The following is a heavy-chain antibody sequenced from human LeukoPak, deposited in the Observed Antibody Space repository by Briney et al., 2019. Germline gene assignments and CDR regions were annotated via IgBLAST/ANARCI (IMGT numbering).Heavy chain of an antibody. V-gene: IGHV3-21*01. D-gene: IGHD1-26*01. J-gene: IGHJ4*02. Sequence: PGGSLRLPCAASGFTFSSYSMNWVRQAPGWGLEWVSSISSSSSYIYYADSLKGRFTISRDNAKNSLYLQMNSLRAEDTAVYYCARGYSGSYPFTLYYFDYWGQGTLVTVSS. CDR3: ARGYSGSYPFTLYYFDY. CDR2: ISSSSSYI. CDR1: GFTFSSYS.